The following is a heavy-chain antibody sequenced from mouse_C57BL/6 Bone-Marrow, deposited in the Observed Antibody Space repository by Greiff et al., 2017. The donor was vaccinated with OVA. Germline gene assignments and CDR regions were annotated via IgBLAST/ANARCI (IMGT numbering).Heavy chain of an antibody. D-gene: IGHD1-1*01. Sequence: VQLVESGPELVKPGASVKISCKASGYAFSSSWMNWVKQRPGKGLEWIGRIYPGDGDTNYNGKFKGKATLTADKSSSTAYMQLSSLTSEDSAVYFCAITTVVDPFAYWGQGTLVTVSA. CDR2: IYPGDGDT. CDR3: AITTVVDPFAY. J-gene: IGHJ3*01. V-gene: IGHV1-82*01. CDR1: GYAFSSSW.